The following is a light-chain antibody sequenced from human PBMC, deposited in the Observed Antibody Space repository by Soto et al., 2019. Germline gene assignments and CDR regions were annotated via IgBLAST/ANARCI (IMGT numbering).Light chain of an antibody. CDR3: MQATQFPWT. J-gene: IGKJ1*01. CDR2: KSS. Sequence: DIVMTQTPLSSPVTLGQPASISCRSSQSLVHSDGNTYLSWLQQRPGQPPRLLIYKSSNRFSGVPHRFSGSGEGTDFTLKISRVEAEDVGVYYCMQATQFPWTFGQGTKVEIK. V-gene: IGKV2-24*01. CDR1: QSLVHSDGNTY.